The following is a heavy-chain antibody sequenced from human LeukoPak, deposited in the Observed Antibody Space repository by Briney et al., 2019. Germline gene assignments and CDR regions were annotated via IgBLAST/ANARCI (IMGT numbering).Heavy chain of an antibody. CDR3: ARQRWLQFYAFDI. CDR1: GGSVSSSAYY. V-gene: IGHV4-39*01. J-gene: IGHJ3*02. CDR2: IYYSGST. Sequence: SETLSLTCTVSGGSVSSSAYYWGWIRQPPEKGLEWIGNIYYSGSTNYNPSLKSRVTISVDTSKNQFSLKLSSVTAADTAVYYCARQRWLQFYAFDIWGQGTMVTVSS. D-gene: IGHD5-24*01.